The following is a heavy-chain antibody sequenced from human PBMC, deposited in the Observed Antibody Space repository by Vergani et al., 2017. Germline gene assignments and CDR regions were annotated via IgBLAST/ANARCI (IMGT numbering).Heavy chain of an antibody. V-gene: IGHV3-33*03. D-gene: IGHD2-2*02. CDR2: IWSDGSKK. J-gene: IGHJ5*02. CDR3: AKETQDDTIEAPAAIQGPFDT. Sequence: QVQLVESGGGVVQPGRSLRLSCAASGLTFSNYAMHWVRQAPGKGLEWVAVIWSDGSKKYYGDSVRGRFTISRDKSKNTLYLQMNSLRAEDTAVYYCAKETQDDTIEAPAAIQGPFDTWGQGTLVTVSS. CDR1: GLTFSNYA.